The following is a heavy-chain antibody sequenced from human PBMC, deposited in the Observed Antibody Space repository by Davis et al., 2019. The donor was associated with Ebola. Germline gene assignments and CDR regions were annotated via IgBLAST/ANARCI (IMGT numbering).Heavy chain of an antibody. V-gene: IGHV4-4*02. CDR3: VRGFGYYYGSASENWFDP. CDR2: IYHSGST. D-gene: IGHD3-10*01. Sequence: SETLSLTCAVSGGSISSSNWWSWVRQPPGKGLEWIGEIYHSGSTNYNPSLKSRITISVDKSKNQFSLKLSSVTAADTAVYYCVRGFGYYYGSASENWFDPWGQGTLVTVSS. J-gene: IGHJ5*02. CDR1: GGSISSSNW.